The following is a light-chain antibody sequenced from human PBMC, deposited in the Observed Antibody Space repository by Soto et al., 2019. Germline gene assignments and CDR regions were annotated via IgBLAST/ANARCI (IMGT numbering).Light chain of an antibody. CDR1: QSDSSY. J-gene: IGKJ3*01. Sequence: DIQMTQSPSSQSASVGDRVTITCRASQSDSSYLNWYQQKPGKAPKLLIYAASSLQSGVPSRFSGSGSGTDFTLTISSLQPEDFATYYCQQSYSTPFTFGPGTKVDIK. CDR3: QQSYSTPFT. CDR2: AAS. V-gene: IGKV1-39*01.